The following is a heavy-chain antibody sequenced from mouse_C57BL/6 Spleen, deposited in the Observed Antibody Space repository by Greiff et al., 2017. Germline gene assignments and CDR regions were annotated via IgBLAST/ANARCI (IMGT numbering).Heavy chain of an antibody. Sequence: QVQLQQSGAELVKPGASVKMSCKASGYTFTSYWITWVKQRPGQGLEWIGDIYPGSGSTNYNEKFKSKATLTVDTSSSTAYMQLSSLTSEDSAVYYCARGDYGKRAWFAYWGQGTLVTVSA. D-gene: IGHD2-1*01. CDR1: GYTFTSYW. V-gene: IGHV1-55*01. CDR2: IYPGSGST. J-gene: IGHJ3*01. CDR3: ARGDYGKRAWFAY.